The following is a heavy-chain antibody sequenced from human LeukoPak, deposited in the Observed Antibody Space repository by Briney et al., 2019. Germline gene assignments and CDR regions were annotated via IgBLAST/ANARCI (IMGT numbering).Heavy chain of an antibody. V-gene: IGHV4-39*07. CDR3: ARSRIVLADSLDP. CDR2: IYYSGST. J-gene: IGHJ5*02. CDR1: GGSISSSSYY. D-gene: IGHD6-19*01. Sequence: SETLSLTCTVSGGSISSSSYYWGWIRQPPGKGLEWIGSIYYSGSTYYNPSLNSRVTISVDTSKNQFSLKLSSVTAADTAVYYCARSRIVLADSLDPWGQGTLVTVSS.